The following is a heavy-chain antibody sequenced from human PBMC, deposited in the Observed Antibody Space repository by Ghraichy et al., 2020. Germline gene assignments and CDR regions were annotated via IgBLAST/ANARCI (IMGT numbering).Heavy chain of an antibody. J-gene: IGHJ4*02. CDR3: ARAYCSSTSCYVDY. CDR2: ISSNGGST. Sequence: GGSLRLSCAASGFTFSSYAMHWVRQAPGKGLEYVSAISSNGGSTYYANSVKGRFTISRDNSKNTLYLQMGSLRAEDMAVYYCARAYCSSTSCYVDYWGQGTLVTVSS. V-gene: IGHV3-64*01. D-gene: IGHD2-2*01. CDR1: GFTFSSYA.